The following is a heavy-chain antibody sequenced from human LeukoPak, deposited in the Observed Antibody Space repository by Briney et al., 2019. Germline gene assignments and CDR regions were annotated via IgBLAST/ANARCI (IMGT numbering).Heavy chain of an antibody. V-gene: IGHV4-39*01. Sequence: SETLSLTCTVSGGSISSSSYYWGWIRQPPGKGLERIGSIYYSGSTYYNPSLKSRVTISVDTSKNQFSLKLSSVTAADTAVYYCASGTRRANGALEGYFQHWGQGTLVTVSS. CDR2: IYYSGST. CDR1: GGSISSSSYY. J-gene: IGHJ1*01. CDR3: ASGTRRANGALEGYFQH. D-gene: IGHD2-8*01.